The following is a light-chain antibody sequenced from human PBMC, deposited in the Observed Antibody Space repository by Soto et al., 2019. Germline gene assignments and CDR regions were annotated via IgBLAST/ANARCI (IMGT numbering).Light chain of an antibody. CDR2: CAS. Sequence: EIVLTQSPATLSLSPGDRAALSCKASHIFHNFLSFYQQKPGQAPRLLLFCASNRSAGIPARFSGSGSGTDFTLTIISLEPEDFAVYYCQQRSNWPPITFGQGTRLEI. V-gene: IGKV3-11*01. J-gene: IGKJ5*01. CDR3: QQRSNWPPIT. CDR1: HIFHNF.